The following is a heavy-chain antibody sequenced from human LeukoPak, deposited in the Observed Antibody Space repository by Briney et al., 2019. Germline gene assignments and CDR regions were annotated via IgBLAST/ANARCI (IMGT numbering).Heavy chain of an antibody. V-gene: IGHV1-18*01. J-gene: IGHJ4*02. CDR2: ISAYNGNT. Sequence: ASVKVSCKASGYTFTSYGIGWVRQAPGQGLEWMGWISAYNGNTNYAQKLQGRVTMTTDTSTSTAYMELRSLRSDDTAVYYCERARGPHYYDSSGKLYYFDYWGQGTLVTVSS. D-gene: IGHD3-22*01. CDR1: GYTFTSYG. CDR3: ERARGPHYYDSSGKLYYFDY.